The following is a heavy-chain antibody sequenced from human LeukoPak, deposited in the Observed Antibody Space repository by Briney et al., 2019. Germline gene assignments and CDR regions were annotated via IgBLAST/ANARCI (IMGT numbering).Heavy chain of an antibody. V-gene: IGHV3-23*01. CDR1: GFTFSSYA. Sequence: GGSLRLSCAASGFTFSSYAMSWVRQAPGKGLEWVSAISGSGGSTYYADSVKGRFTISRDNSKNTLYLQMNSLRAEDTAVYYCAKVHSSGWYLNYFDYWGQGTLVTVSS. D-gene: IGHD6-19*01. J-gene: IGHJ4*02. CDR3: AKVHSSGWYLNYFDY. CDR2: ISGSGGST.